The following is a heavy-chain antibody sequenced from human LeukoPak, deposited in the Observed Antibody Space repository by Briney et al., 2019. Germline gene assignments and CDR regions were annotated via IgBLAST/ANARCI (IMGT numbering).Heavy chain of an antibody. CDR3: AREDCSSGKGSYYYMDV. Sequence: ASVKVSCTASGYTFTSYGISWVRQAPGQGLEWMGWISAYNGNTNYAQKLQGRVTMTTDTSTSTAYMELRSLRSEDTAVYYCAREDCSSGKGSYYYMDVWGKGTTVTVAS. V-gene: IGHV1-18*01. CDR2: ISAYNGNT. D-gene: IGHD6-6*01. J-gene: IGHJ6*03. CDR1: GYTFTSYG.